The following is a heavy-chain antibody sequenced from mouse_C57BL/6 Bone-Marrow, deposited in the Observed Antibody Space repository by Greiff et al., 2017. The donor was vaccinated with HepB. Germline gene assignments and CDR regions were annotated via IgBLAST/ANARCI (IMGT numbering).Heavy chain of an antibody. D-gene: IGHD2-5*01. Sequence: EVKLMESGPGLVKPSQSLSLTCSVTGYSITSGYYWNWIRQFPGNKLEWMGYISYDGSNNYNPSLKNRISITRDTSKNQFFLKLNSVTTEDTATYYCARAYYSNYEGDYWGQGTTLTVSS. CDR1: GYSITSGYY. J-gene: IGHJ2*01. CDR2: ISYDGSN. V-gene: IGHV3-6*01. CDR3: ARAYYSNYEGDY.